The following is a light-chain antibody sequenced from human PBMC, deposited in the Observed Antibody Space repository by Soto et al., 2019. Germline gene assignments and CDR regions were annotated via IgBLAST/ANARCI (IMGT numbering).Light chain of an antibody. J-gene: IGLJ2*01. V-gene: IGLV4-69*01. CDR1: SGHSTYA. CDR2: LNSDGSH. Sequence: QPVLTQSPSASASLGASVKLTCTLSSGHSTYAIAWHQQQPEKGPRYLMNLNSDGSHTKGDGIPDRFSGSSSGAERYLTISGLESEDEADYYCQTWGTGIHVFGGGTKLTV. CDR3: QTWGTGIHV.